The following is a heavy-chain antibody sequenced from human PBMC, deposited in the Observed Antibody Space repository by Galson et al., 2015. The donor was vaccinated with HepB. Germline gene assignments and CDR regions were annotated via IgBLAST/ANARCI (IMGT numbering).Heavy chain of an antibody. D-gene: IGHD1-26*01. CDR1: GFTFSSYG. J-gene: IGHJ4*02. Sequence: SLRLSCAASGFTFSSYGMHWVRQAPGKGLEWVAVISYDGSNKYYADSVKGRFTISRDNSKNTLYLQMNSLRAEDTAVYYCAKDESGGSYFDYWGQGTLVTVSS. CDR2: ISYDGSNK. V-gene: IGHV3-30*18. CDR3: AKDESGGSYFDY.